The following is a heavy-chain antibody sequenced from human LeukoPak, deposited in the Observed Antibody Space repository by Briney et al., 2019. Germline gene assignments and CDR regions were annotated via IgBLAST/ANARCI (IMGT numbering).Heavy chain of an antibody. V-gene: IGHV1-2*02. Sequence: GASVKVSCKASGYTFTGYYMHWVRQAPGQGLEWMGWINPNSGGTNYAQEFQGRVTMTRDTSISTAYMELSRLRSDDTAVYYCARDRLWFGEPIYWFDPWGQGTLVTVSS. CDR3: ARDRLWFGEPIYWFDP. CDR1: GYTFTGYY. D-gene: IGHD3-10*01. CDR2: INPNSGGT. J-gene: IGHJ5*02.